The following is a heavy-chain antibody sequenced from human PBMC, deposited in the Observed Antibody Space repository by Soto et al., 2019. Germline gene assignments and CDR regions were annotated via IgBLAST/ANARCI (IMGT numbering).Heavy chain of an antibody. J-gene: IGHJ4*02. Sequence: EVQLVESGGVSVQPGGSLRLSCTASGFTLSNYWMHWVRQAPGKGLVWVSRINTDGSTTTYADSVKGRFTISRDNAKNTLYLQMNRLRDEDTAVYYCVRIRRGDGYTSGYWGQGTLVTVSS. CDR3: VRIRRGDGYTSGY. CDR2: INTDGSTT. V-gene: IGHV3-74*01. CDR1: GFTLSNYW. D-gene: IGHD5-12*01.